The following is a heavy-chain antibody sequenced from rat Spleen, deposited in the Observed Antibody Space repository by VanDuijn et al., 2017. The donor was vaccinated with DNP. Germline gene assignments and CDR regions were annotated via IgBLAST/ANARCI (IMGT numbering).Heavy chain of an antibody. V-gene: IGHV5-31*01. CDR1: GFIFSDYN. J-gene: IGHJ2*01. Sequence: EVQLVESGGGPVQPGRSLKLSCVASGFIFSDYNMAWVRQAPGKGLEWVASITNTGDNTYYSDSVKGRFSLSRDNAKSTLYLQVNSLRSEDTATYYCTTGTTPFDYWGQGVMVTVSS. D-gene: IGHD1-10*01. CDR2: ITNTGDNT. CDR3: TTGTTPFDY.